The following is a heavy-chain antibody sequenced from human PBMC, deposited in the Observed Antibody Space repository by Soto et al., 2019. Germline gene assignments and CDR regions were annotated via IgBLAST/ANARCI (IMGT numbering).Heavy chain of an antibody. V-gene: IGHV3-33*01. CDR2: IWYVGSNK. D-gene: IGHD5-18*01. CDR3: ASDVDTAMGTDY. CDR1: GFTFSSYG. J-gene: IGHJ4*02. Sequence: QVQLVESGGGVVQPGWYLRLSCAASGFTFSSYGMHWVRQAPGKGREWVAVIWYVGSNKYYADSVKGRFTISRDKSKNPQYLHMNSLRAEYTAVYYCASDVDTAMGTDYWGQGTLVTVSS.